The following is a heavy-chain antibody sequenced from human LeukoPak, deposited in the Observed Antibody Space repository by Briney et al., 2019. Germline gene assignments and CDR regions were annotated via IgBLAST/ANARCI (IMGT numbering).Heavy chain of an antibody. CDR1: GDSISSSTYY. J-gene: IGHJ4*03. CDR3: ARAMRTSDN. CDR2: IYCTGTT. Sequence: SQTLSLTCTVSGDSISSSTYYWGWIRQPPGKGLEWIGRIYCTGTTYYNSSFKSRVTISVDTSKNQFSLKLSSVTAANTAVYYCARAMRTSDNWGPGALVTASS. V-gene: IGHV4-39*07.